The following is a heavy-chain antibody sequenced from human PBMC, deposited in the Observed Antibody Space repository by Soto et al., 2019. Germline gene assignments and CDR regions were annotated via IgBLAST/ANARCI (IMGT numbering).Heavy chain of an antibody. CDR1: GGSISSSSYY. D-gene: IGHD1-26*01. CDR3: ARGSLVGAKRLDY. Sequence: SETLSLTCTVSGGSISSSSYYWGWIRQPPGKGLEWIGSIYYSGSTYYNPSLKSRVTISVDTSKNQFSLKLSSVTAADTAVYYCARGSLVGAKRLDYWGQGTLVTAPQ. V-gene: IGHV4-39*01. J-gene: IGHJ4*02. CDR2: IYYSGST.